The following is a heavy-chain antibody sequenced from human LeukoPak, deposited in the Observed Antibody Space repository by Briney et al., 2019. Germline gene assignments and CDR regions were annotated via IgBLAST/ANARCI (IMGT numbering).Heavy chain of an antibody. CDR2: MNPNSGVT. CDR1: GYTFTVNY. Sequence: SVKVSCKPSGYTFTVNYLHGVRQAPGQGLEWVGWMNPNSGVTVDGQKFAGRVTMTGDTSISTAYMELSSLTSDDTAVYYCTRGAGTSWFEYWGQGRLVTVSS. CDR3: TRGAGTSWFEY. J-gene: IGHJ4*02. D-gene: IGHD2-2*01. V-gene: IGHV1-2*02.